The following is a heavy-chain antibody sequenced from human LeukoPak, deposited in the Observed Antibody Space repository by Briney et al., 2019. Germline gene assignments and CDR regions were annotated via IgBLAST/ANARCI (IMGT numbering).Heavy chain of an antibody. CDR2: ISAYNGNT. J-gene: IGHJ4*02. Sequence: GASVKVSCKASGYTFTSYGISWVRQAPGQGLEWMGWISAYNGNTNYAQKLQGRVTMTTDTSTSTAYMELRSLRSDDTAVYYCARADASSSAHRIFDYWGQGTLVTVSS. V-gene: IGHV1-18*01. D-gene: IGHD6-6*01. CDR1: GYTFTSYG. CDR3: ARADASSSAHRIFDY.